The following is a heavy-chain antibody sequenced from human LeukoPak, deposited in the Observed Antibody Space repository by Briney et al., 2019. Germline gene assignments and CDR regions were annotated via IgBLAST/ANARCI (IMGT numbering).Heavy chain of an antibody. CDR1: GGSMNNYY. Sequence: SETLSLTCIVSGGSMNNYYWSWIRQPPGKGLEWISYIHYTGITNYNPFLKSRVTISLDTSKSQFSLKLNSVTAADTAFYYCARILEGSGAAFDIWGQGTMVTVSS. CDR3: ARILEGSGAAFDI. V-gene: IGHV4-59*01. J-gene: IGHJ3*02. D-gene: IGHD3-3*02. CDR2: IHYTGIT.